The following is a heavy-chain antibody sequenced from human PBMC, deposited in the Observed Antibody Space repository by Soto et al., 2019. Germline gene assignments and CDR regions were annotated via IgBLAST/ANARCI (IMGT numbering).Heavy chain of an antibody. V-gene: IGHV3-23*01. CDR3: AKSRGSGSYFNKYDAFDF. D-gene: IGHD3-10*01. J-gene: IGHJ3*01. Sequence: HPVGSLRLSCASSVFTFSSYAMSCVRQSPGKWLEWVSSISGSGGGTYYADSVKGRFTISRDNSKNTLSLQMNSLRAEDTAVYYCAKSRGSGSYFNKYDAFDFLGQGTMVNVSS. CDR2: ISGSGGGT. CDR1: VFTFSSYA.